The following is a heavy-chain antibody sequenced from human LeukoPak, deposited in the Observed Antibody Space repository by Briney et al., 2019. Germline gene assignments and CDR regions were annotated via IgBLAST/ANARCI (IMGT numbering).Heavy chain of an antibody. CDR3: ARISGGSCYH. D-gene: IGHD2-15*01. CDR2: ISSSGDTM. J-gene: IGHJ5*02. CDR1: GFTFSSYA. Sequence: GGSLRLSCAASGFTFSSYAMSWIRQAPGKGLEWVSYISSSGDTMYHVDSVKGRFAISRDNAKNSLYLQMDSLRAEDTAVYYCARISGGSCYHWGQGTLVAVSS. V-gene: IGHV3-11*01.